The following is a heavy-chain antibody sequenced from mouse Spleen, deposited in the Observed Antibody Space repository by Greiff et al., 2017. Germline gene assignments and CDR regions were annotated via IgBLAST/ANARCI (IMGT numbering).Heavy chain of an antibody. J-gene: IGHJ3*01. CDR3: ARGDYGNSWFAY. Sequence: VQLQQSGPELVKPGASVRISCKASGYTFTSYYIHWVKQRPGQGLEWIGWIYPGNVNTKYNEKFKGKATLTADKSSSTAYMQLSSLTSEDSAVYFCARGDYGNSWFAYWGQGTLVTVSA. D-gene: IGHD2-1*01. V-gene: IGHV1S56*01. CDR1: GYTFTSYY. CDR2: IYPGNVNT.